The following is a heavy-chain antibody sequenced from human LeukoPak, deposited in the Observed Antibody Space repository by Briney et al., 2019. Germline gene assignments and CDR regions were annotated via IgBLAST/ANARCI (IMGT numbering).Heavy chain of an antibody. V-gene: IGHV5-51*01. CDR2: IYPGDSDS. CDR3: ARRQGYSVFDY. CDR1: EYSFTNYW. Sequence: GESLKISCKGSEYSFTNYWIGWVRQMPGRGLEWMGIIYPGDSDSRYSPSFQGQVTFSADKSISTAYLQWSSLEASDTAMYYCARRQGYSVFDYWGQGTLVIVSS. J-gene: IGHJ4*02. D-gene: IGHD3-16*02.